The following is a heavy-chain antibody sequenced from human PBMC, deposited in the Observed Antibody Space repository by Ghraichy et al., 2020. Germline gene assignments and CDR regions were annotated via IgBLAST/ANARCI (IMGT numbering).Heavy chain of an antibody. CDR2: IYYSGST. J-gene: IGHJ5*02. D-gene: IGHD5-12*01. Sequence: SQTLSLTCTVSGGSISSSSYYWGWIRQPPGKGLEWIGSIYYSGSTYYNPSLKSRVTISVDTSKNQFSLKLSSVTAADTAVYYCARQAGRSGYDLLVGWFDPWGQGTLVTVSS. CDR3: ARQAGRSGYDLLVGWFDP. CDR1: GGSISSSSYY. V-gene: IGHV4-39*01.